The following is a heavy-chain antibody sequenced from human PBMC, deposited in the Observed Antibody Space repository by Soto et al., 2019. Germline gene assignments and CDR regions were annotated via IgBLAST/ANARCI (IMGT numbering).Heavy chain of an antibody. CDR3: ARMVVAANYYYYGMDV. J-gene: IGHJ6*02. CDR2: INAGNGNT. D-gene: IGHD2-15*01. Sequence: QVQLVQSGAEVKKPGASVKVSCKASGYTFTSYAMHWVRQAPGQRLEWMGWINAGNGNTKYSQKFQGRVTITRDTSASTAYRELSSLRSEDTAVYYCARMVVAANYYYYGMDVWGQGTTVTVSS. CDR1: GYTFTSYA. V-gene: IGHV1-3*01.